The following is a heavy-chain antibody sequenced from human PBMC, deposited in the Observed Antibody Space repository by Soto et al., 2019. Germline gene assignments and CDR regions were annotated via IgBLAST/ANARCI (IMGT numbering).Heavy chain of an antibody. D-gene: IGHD6-13*01. Sequence: GGSLRLSCTASGFTFSNYAMSWVRQAPGKGLEWVSTIRKDGGGKYYVDSVKGRFTISRDNAKNSLYLQMNSLRAEDTAVYYCARDGSSSWPNFDYWGQGTLVTVSS. V-gene: IGHV3-7*05. CDR3: ARDGSSSWPNFDY. J-gene: IGHJ4*02. CDR1: GFTFSNYA. CDR2: IRKDGGGK.